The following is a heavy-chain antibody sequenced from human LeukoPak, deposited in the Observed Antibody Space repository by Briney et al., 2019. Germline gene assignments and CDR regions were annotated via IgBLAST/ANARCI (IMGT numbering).Heavy chain of an antibody. Sequence: GGSLRLSCAASGFTLSSHWMSWVRQAPGKGLEWVANIKQDGSEKYYVDSVKGRFTISRDNAKNSMYLQMNSLRAEDTAVYYCARWEIRGTAHQLDYWGQGTLVTVSS. D-gene: IGHD1-7*01. CDR2: IKQDGSEK. CDR1: GFTLSSHW. V-gene: IGHV3-7*01. CDR3: ARWEIRGTAHQLDY. J-gene: IGHJ4*02.